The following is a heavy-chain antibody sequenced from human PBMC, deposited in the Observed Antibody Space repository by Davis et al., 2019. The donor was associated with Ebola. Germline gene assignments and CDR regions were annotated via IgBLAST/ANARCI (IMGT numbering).Heavy chain of an antibody. D-gene: IGHD3-9*01. CDR3: ARDRILLRYLDWFDAFDI. J-gene: IGHJ3*02. Sequence: SEPLSLPCAVSGYSISSGYYWGWTRQPPGKGLEWIGSIYHSGSTYYNPSLKSRVTISVDTSKNQFSLKLSSVTAADTAVYYCARDRILLRYLDWFDAFDIWGQGTMVTVSS. CDR2: IYHSGST. V-gene: IGHV4-38-2*02. CDR1: GYSISSGYY.